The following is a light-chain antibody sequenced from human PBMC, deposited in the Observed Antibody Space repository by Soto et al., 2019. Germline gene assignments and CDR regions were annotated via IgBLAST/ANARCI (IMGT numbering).Light chain of an antibody. J-gene: IGKJ5*01. V-gene: IGKV3-15*01. CDR1: QSVSGN. CDR2: DTY. Sequence: EIVLTQSPDTLSVSPGERATLSCRASQSVSGNLAWYQQSPGQAPRLLIYDTYTRATGIPARFSASGSGTEFTLTISSLQSEDFAVYYCQQYKNWPPITFGQGTRLEIK. CDR3: QQYKNWPPIT.